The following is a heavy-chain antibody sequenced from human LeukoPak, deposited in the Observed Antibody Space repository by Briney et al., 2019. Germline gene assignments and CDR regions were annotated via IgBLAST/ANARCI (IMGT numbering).Heavy chain of an antibody. J-gene: IGHJ4*02. Sequence: PGGSLRLSCAASGFTFSSYAMNWVRQAPGKGLEWVSAISGSGGSTYYADSVKGRFTISRDNSKNTLYLQMNSLRAEDTAVYYCAKDPLGNWGFGGFDYWGQGTLVTVSS. CDR1: GFTFSSYA. V-gene: IGHV3-23*01. CDR3: AKDPLGNWGFGGFDY. D-gene: IGHD7-27*01. CDR2: ISGSGGST.